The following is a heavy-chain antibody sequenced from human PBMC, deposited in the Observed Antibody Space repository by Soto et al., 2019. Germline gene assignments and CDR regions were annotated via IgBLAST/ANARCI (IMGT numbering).Heavy chain of an antibody. Sequence: LRLSCAASGFTFSSYAMSWVRQAPGKGLEWVSAISGSGGSTYYADSVKGRFTISRDNSKNTLYLQMNSLRAEDTAVYYCAKGRGYSGYEFDYWGQGTLVTVSS. D-gene: IGHD5-12*01. CDR2: ISGSGGST. V-gene: IGHV3-23*01. CDR3: AKGRGYSGYEFDY. CDR1: GFTFSSYA. J-gene: IGHJ4*02.